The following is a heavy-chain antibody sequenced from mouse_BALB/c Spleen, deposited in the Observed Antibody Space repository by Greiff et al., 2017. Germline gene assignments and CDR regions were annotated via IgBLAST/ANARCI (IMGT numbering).Heavy chain of an antibody. CDR2: IWAGGST. Sequence: VMLVESGPGLVAPSQSLSITCTVSGFSLTSYGVHWVRQPPGKGLEWLGVIWAGGSTNYNSALMSRLSISKDNSKSQVFLKMNSLQTDDTAMYYCARYDYDALYAMDDWGQGTSVTVSS. CDR1: GFSLTSYG. D-gene: IGHD2-4*01. CDR3: ARYDYDALYAMDD. V-gene: IGHV2-9*02. J-gene: IGHJ4*01.